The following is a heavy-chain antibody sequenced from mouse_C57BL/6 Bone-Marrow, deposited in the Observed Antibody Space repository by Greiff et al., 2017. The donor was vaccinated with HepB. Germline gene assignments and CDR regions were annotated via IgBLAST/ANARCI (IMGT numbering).Heavy chain of an antibody. J-gene: IGHJ3*01. Sequence: EVKVEESGGGLVQPGGSMKLSCVASGFTFSNYWMNWVRQSPEKGLEWVAQIRLKSDNYATHYAESVKGRFTISRDDSKSSVYLQMNNLRAEDTGIYYCTIYYGKGGFAYWGQGTLVTVSA. CDR3: TIYYGKGGFAY. V-gene: IGHV6-3*01. CDR1: GFTFSNYW. CDR2: IRLKSDNYAT. D-gene: IGHD2-1*01.